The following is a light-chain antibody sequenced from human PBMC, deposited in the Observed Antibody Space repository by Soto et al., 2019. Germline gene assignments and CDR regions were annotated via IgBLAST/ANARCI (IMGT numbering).Light chain of an antibody. CDR2: DVS. J-gene: IGLJ1*01. Sequence: QSVLTQPASVSGSPGQSITISCTGTSSDVGNYNYVSWYQQHQSKAPKHMNYDVSNRPSGVSNRFSGSKSGITASLSISGLQAEDEADYYCSSYTSSSTYVFGTGTKVTVL. V-gene: IGLV2-14*01. CDR3: SSYTSSSTYV. CDR1: SSDVGNYNY.